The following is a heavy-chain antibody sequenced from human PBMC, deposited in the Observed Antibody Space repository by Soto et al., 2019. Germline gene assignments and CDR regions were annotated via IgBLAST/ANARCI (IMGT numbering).Heavy chain of an antibody. Sequence: GASVKVSCKASGYTFTSYAMRWVRQAPGQRLEWMGWINAGNGNTKYSQKFQGRVTITRDTSASTAYMELSSLRSEDTAVYYCARGYSYGLCDYWGQGTLVTVSS. CDR1: GYTFTSYA. D-gene: IGHD5-18*01. V-gene: IGHV1-3*01. CDR3: ARGYSYGLCDY. CDR2: INAGNGNT. J-gene: IGHJ4*02.